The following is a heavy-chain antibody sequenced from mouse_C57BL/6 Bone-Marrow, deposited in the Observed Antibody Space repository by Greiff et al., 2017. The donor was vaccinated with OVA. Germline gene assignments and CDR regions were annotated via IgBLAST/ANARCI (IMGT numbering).Heavy chain of an antibody. CDR3: AYDGYYWFAY. D-gene: IGHD2-3*01. V-gene: IGHV1-64*01. CDR2: IHPNSGST. Sequence: QVQLQQPGAELVKPGASVKLSCKASGYTFTSYWMHWVKRRPGQGLEWIGMIHPNSGSTNYNEKFKSKATLTVDKSSSTAYMQLSSLTSEDSAVYYCAYDGYYWFAYWGQGTLVTVSA. J-gene: IGHJ3*01. CDR1: GYTFTSYW.